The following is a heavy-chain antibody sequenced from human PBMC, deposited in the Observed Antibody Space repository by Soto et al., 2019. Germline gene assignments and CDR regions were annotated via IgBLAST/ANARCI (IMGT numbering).Heavy chain of an antibody. CDR3: AKNQERELPRVIDF. CDR1: GLTFSNYA. D-gene: IGHD1-7*01. CDR2: MSGSSSTT. Sequence: EVRLLESGGGLVKPGGSLRPSCATPGLTFSNYAMSWVRQAPGGGLGWVSSMSGSSSTTYYADSVRGRFTISRDRSKNTLYLQMSSLRAEDTALYYCAKNQERELPRVIDFWGQGTLVTVSS. V-gene: IGHV3-23*01. J-gene: IGHJ4*02.